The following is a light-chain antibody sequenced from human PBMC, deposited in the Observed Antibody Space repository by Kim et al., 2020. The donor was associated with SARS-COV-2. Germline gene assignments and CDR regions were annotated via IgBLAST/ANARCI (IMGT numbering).Light chain of an antibody. CDR2: GAS. CDR1: QSVSSSY. Sequence: EIVLTQSPGTLSLSPGERATLSCRASQSVSSSYLVWYQQKPGQAPRLLIYGASSRATGIPDRFSGSGSGTDFTLTISRLEPEDFAVYYCQQYGSSPPYTFGQGTKLEI. CDR3: QQYGSSPPYT. J-gene: IGKJ2*01. V-gene: IGKV3-20*01.